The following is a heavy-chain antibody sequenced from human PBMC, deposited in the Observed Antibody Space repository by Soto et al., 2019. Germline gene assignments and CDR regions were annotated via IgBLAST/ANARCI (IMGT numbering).Heavy chain of an antibody. CDR2: IYYSGST. CDR3: ARHAYSSGWYFNPAFDY. V-gene: IGHV4-39*01. Sequence: SLTQPVTRTVSWGNIIGGSYYCVWISQPPGKGLAWIGSIYYSGSTYYNPSLKSRVTISVDTSKNQFSLKLSSVTAAATAVYYCARHAYSSGWYFNPAFDYWGQGTLVTVSS. J-gene: IGHJ4*02. D-gene: IGHD6-19*01. CDR1: WGNIIGGSYY.